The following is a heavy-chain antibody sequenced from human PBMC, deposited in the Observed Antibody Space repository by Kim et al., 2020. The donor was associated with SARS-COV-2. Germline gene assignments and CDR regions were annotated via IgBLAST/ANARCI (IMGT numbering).Heavy chain of an antibody. Sequence: GGSLRLSCAASGFTFSSYWMHWVRQGPGEGLVWVSRINSDGSRTSYADSVKGRFTISRDNAKNTLFLQMSSLRADDTAVYYCARGASTRFDCWGQGTLVTVSS. J-gene: IGHJ4*02. CDR3: ARGASTRFDC. CDR1: GFTFSSYW. V-gene: IGHV3-74*01. CDR2: INSDGSRT.